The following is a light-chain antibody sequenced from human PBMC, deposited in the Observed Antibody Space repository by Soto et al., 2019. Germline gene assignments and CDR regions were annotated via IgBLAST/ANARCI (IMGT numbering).Light chain of an antibody. J-gene: IGKJ5*01. V-gene: IGKV3-11*01. CDR3: QQYGGSPIT. Sequence: IVLTQSPATLSLSPGERATLSCRASQSVSSYLAWYQQKPGQAPRLLIYDASNRATGIPARFSGSGSGTDFTLTISSLEPEDFALYFCQQYGGSPITFGLGTRLENK. CDR2: DAS. CDR1: QSVSSY.